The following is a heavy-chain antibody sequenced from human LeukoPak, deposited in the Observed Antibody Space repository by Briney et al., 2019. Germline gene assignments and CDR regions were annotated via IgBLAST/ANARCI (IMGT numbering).Heavy chain of an antibody. CDR1: GFTFSGYA. V-gene: IGHV3-23*01. CDR2: ISGSGGST. D-gene: IGHD6-25*01. Sequence: GGSLRLSCAASGFTFSGYAMSWVRQASGKGLEWVSAISGSGGSTYYADSVKGRFTISRDNSKNTLYLQMNSLRAEDTAVYYCAKDSGFSGYNIFDYWGQGTLVTVSS. J-gene: IGHJ4*02. CDR3: AKDSGFSGYNIFDY.